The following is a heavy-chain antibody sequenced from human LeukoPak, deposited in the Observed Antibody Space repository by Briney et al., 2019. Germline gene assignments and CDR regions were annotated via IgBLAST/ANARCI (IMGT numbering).Heavy chain of an antibody. Sequence: GSLRLSXAASGFTVSSNYMSWVRQAPGKGLEWVSVIYSGGSTYYADSVKGRFTISRDNSKNTLYLQMNSLRAEDTAVYYCARVDYGDYAPYFDYWGQGTLVTVSS. V-gene: IGHV3-66*01. D-gene: IGHD4-17*01. CDR2: IYSGGST. J-gene: IGHJ4*02. CDR1: GFTVSSNY. CDR3: ARVDYGDYAPYFDY.